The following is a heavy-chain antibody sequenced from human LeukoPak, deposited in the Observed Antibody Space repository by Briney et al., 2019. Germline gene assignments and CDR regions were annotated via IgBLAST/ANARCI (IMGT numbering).Heavy chain of an antibody. CDR1: GGSISTYF. J-gene: IGHJ6*03. CDR2: IYYSGST. D-gene: IGHD3-22*01. Sequence: PSETLSLTCTVSGGSISTYFWSWIRQPPGKGLEWIGYIYYSGSTNYNSSLKSRVTISGDTSKNQFSLKLSSVTAADTAVYYCARGRFDYYDSSGYYRPREYYYDYYYMDVWGKGTTVTISS. CDR3: ARGRFDYYDSSGYYRPREYYYDYYYMDV. V-gene: IGHV4-59*01.